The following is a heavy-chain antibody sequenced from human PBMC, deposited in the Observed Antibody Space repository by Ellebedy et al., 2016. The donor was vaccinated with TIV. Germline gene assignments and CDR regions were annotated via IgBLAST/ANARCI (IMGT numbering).Heavy chain of an antibody. CDR1: GYTFTSYY. J-gene: IGHJ3*02. D-gene: IGHD3-22*01. CDR3: ARDGIVGNYYDKRGAFDI. V-gene: IGHV1-46*01. CDR2: INPSGGST. Sequence: ASVKVSCKASGYTFTSYYMHWVRQAPGQGLEWMGIINPSGGSTSYAQKFQGRVTMTRDTSTSTVYMELSSLRSEDTAVYYCARDGIVGNYYDKRGAFDIWGQGTMVTVSS.